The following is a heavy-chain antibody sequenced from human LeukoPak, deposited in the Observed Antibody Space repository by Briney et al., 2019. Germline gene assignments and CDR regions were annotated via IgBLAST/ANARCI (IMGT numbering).Heavy chain of an antibody. J-gene: IGHJ4*02. V-gene: IGHV1-58*01. CDR1: GFTFTSSA. D-gene: IGHD3-22*01. CDR3: VGSSGYTPLPDY. CDR2: IVVGSGNT. Sequence: SVKVSCKASGFTFTSSAVQWVRQARGQRLEWIGWIVVGSGNTNYAQKFQERVTITRDMSTSTAYMELSSLRSEDTAVYYCVGSSGYTPLPDYWGAGTLVTVSS.